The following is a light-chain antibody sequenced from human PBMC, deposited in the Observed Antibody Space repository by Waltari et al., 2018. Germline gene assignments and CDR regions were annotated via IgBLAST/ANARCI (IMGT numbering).Light chain of an antibody. CDR2: DAS. V-gene: IGKV1-33*01. CDR1: HDISNC. J-gene: IGKJ3*01. CDR3: QQYDILPLT. Sequence: DIQITQSPSSLSAYVGDRVTITCQASHDISNCLNWYQQKPGKAPKCLIYDASNLEAGVPSRFSGSGSGTHFTLTISSLQPEDIATYYCQQYDILPLTFGPGTKVDIK.